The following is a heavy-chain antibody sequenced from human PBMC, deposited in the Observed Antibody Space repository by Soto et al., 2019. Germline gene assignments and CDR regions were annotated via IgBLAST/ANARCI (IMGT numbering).Heavy chain of an antibody. CDR2: ISSSSSYI. CDR1: GFTFSSYS. J-gene: IGHJ6*02. CDR3: ARDTVDTAMVTYYYGMDV. D-gene: IGHD5-18*01. V-gene: IGHV3-21*01. Sequence: VGSLRLSCAASGFTFSSYSMNWVRQAPGKGLEWVSSISSSSSYIYYADSVKGRFTISRDNAKNSLYLQMNSLRAEDTAVYYCARDTVDTAMVTYYYGMDVWGQGTTVTVSS.